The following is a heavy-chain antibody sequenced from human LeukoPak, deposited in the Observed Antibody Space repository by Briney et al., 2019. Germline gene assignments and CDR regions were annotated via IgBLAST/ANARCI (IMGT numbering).Heavy chain of an antibody. CDR1: GFTFSSYS. V-gene: IGHV3-21*01. CDR2: ISSTSNYI. CDR3: ATSMAQDVDAFHI. J-gene: IGHJ3*02. D-gene: IGHD2-21*01. Sequence: NTGGSLRLSCAASGFTFSSYSMNWVRQAPGKGLEWVSSISSTSNYIYYADSVKGRFTISRDNAKNSLYLQMNNLRAEDTAMFYCATSMAQDVDAFHIWGQGTMVTVSS.